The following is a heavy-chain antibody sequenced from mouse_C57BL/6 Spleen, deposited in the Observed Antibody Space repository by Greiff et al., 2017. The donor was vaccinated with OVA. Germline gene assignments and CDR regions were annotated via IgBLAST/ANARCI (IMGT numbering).Heavy chain of an antibody. D-gene: IGHD3-2*02. V-gene: IGHV1-82*01. Sequence: VQLQQSGPELVKPGASVKISCKASGYAFSSSWMNWVKQRHGKGLEWIGRIYPGDGDTNYNGKFKGKATLTADKSSSTAYMQLSSLTSEDSAVYFCARGTAQAWFAYWGQGTLVTVSA. CDR1: GYAFSSSW. CDR3: ARGTAQAWFAY. J-gene: IGHJ3*01. CDR2: IYPGDGDT.